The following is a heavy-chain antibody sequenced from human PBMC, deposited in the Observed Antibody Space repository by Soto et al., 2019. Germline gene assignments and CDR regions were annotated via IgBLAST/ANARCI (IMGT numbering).Heavy chain of an antibody. V-gene: IGHV3-23*01. CDR1: GFTFRQYD. Sequence: GGSLRLSCAASGFTFRQYDLSWIRQAPGKGPEWVSAISGNSLSTYYADSVKGRFTISRDNSKNTLFLQMNSLRAEDTALYYCAKSLGYCGGGTCYTYYYYMDVXGKGTTVTVSS. D-gene: IGHD2-15*01. CDR2: ISGNSLST. CDR3: AKSLGYCGGGTCYTYYYYMDV. J-gene: IGHJ6*03.